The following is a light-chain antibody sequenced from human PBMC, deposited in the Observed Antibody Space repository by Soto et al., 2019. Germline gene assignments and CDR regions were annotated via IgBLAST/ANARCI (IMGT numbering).Light chain of an antibody. CDR2: QDT. J-gene: IGLJ2*01. V-gene: IGLV3-1*01. CDR1: GLGDKY. CDR3: QAWDTRAVL. Sequence: SYELTQPPSVSVSPRQTASITCSGNGLGDKYASWYQQKPGQAPVLIIYQDTKRPSGIPERFSGSNSGNTATLTISGTQTVDEADYYCQAWDTRAVLFGGGTKLTVL.